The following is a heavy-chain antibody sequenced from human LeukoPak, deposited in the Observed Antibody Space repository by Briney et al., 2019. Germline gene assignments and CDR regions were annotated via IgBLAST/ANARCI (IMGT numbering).Heavy chain of an antibody. CDR3: ARESFQAFDI. Sequence: SETLSLTCTVSGGSITSYYWSWIRQPAGKGLEWIGRIYTRGSTKYSPSLKSRVTLSVDTSKNQFSLELSSVTAADTAIYYCARESFQAFDIWGQGTLVTVSS. D-gene: IGHD1-26*01. CDR1: GGSITSYY. J-gene: IGHJ3*02. V-gene: IGHV4-4*07. CDR2: IYTRGST.